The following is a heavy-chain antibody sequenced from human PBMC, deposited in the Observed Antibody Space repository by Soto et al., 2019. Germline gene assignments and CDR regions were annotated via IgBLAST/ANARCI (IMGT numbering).Heavy chain of an antibody. Sequence: QVQLQESGPGLVKPSQTLSLTCTVSGGSISSGDYYWSWIRQPPGKGLEWIGYIYYSGSTYYNPSLXIRVSMXXDTYKNQFSLKLSSVPAADTAVYYCARASPVVTDVWGQGTTVTVSS. CDR1: GGSISSGDYY. D-gene: IGHD5-18*01. V-gene: IGHV4-30-4*01. CDR3: ARASPVVTDV. J-gene: IGHJ6*02. CDR2: IYYSGST.